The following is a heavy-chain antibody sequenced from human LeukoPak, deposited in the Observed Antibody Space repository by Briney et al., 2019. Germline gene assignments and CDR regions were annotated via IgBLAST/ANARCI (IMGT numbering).Heavy chain of an antibody. Sequence: GGSLRLSCAASEFTFSSFGMSWVRQAPGKGLEWVSNISSGDLDTYYADSVKGRFTISRDNAGNTLYLRMNSLRVEDTAIYYCAKDCYGGKNSFDFWGQGTLVTVSP. V-gene: IGHV3-23*01. D-gene: IGHD4-23*01. J-gene: IGHJ4*02. CDR2: ISSGDLDT. CDR3: AKDCYGGKNSFDF. CDR1: EFTFSSFG.